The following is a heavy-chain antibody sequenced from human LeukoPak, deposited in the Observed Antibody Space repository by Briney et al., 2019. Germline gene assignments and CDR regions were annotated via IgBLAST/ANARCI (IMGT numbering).Heavy chain of an antibody. D-gene: IGHD4-17*01. J-gene: IGHJ4*02. CDR2: ISSSSSYI. CDR1: GFTFSSYS. CDR3: ARDLGTRGDYPYYFDY. V-gene: IGHV3-21*01. Sequence: PGGSLRLSCAASGFTFSSYSMNWVRQAPGKGLEWVSSISSSSSYIYYADSVKGRFTISRDNAKNSLYLQMNSLRAEDTAVYYCARDLGTRGDYPYYFDYWGQGTLVTVSS.